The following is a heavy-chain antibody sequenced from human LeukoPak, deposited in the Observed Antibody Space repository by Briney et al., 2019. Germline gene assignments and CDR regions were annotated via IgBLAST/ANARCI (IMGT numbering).Heavy chain of an antibody. CDR1: GGSFSGYY. CDR2: INHSGST. CDR3: ARRFPTRSKPRGLNWFDP. J-gene: IGHJ5*02. D-gene: IGHD3-10*01. V-gene: IGHV4-34*01. Sequence: PSETLSLTCAVYGGSFSGYYWSWIRQPPGKGLEWIGEINHSGSTNYNPSLKSRVTISVDTSMNQFSLKLSSVTAADTAVYYCARRFPTRSKPRGLNWFDPWGQGTLVTVSS.